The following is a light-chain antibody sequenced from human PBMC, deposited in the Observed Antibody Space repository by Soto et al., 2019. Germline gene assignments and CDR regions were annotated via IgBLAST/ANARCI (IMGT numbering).Light chain of an antibody. J-gene: IGKJ5*01. Sequence: EIVLTQSPGTLSLSPGERATLSCRASQSVSSSYLAWYQQKPCQAPRLLIYGASSRATSIPDRFSGSGFGTDFTLTISRLEPDDFAVYYCQQYGSSPSFGQGTRLESK. CDR3: QQYGSSPS. CDR2: GAS. V-gene: IGKV3-20*01. CDR1: QSVSSSY.